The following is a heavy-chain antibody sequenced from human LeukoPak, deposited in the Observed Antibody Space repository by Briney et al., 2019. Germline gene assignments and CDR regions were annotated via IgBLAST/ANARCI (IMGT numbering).Heavy chain of an antibody. CDR2: INPDDKSA. CDR3: LTIVETTFDAFDI. CDR1: GFTFSSYW. Sequence: TGGSLRLSCAASGFTFSSYWMHWVRQAPGKGLVWVSRINPDDKSASYADSVKGRFTIARDDARKTLYLQMNSLRAEDTAVYYCLTIVETTFDAFDIWGQGTMVTVSS. J-gene: IGHJ3*02. D-gene: IGHD2/OR15-2a*01. V-gene: IGHV3-74*01.